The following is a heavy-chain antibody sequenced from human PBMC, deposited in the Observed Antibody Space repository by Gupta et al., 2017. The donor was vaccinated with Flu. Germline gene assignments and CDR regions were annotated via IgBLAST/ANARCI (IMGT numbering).Heavy chain of an antibody. CDR1: NY. CDR3: ARDSGQTDY. J-gene: IGHJ4*02. V-gene: IGHV3-53*01. D-gene: IGHD3-10*01. CDR2: ISSRDSI. Sequence: NYMNWVRQAPGKGLEWISVISSRDSIYYADSVRGRFTISRDDSKNTVYLQMNSRTAEDTAVYFCARDSGQTDYWGQGTRVTGSS.